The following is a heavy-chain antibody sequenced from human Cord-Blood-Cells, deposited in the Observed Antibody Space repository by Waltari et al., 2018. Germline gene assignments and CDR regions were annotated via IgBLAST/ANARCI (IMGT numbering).Heavy chain of an antibody. CDR1: GFTFSSYV. D-gene: IGHD2-2*01. Sequence: QVQLVESGGGVVQPGRSLRLSCAASGFTFSSYVMHWVRQALGKGLEWVAVISYDGSNKYYADSVKGRFTISRDNSKNTLYLQMNSLRAEDTAVYYCARDGFRDQLLYNWFDPWGQGTLVTVSS. V-gene: IGHV3-30-3*01. J-gene: IGHJ5*02. CDR3: ARDGFRDQLLYNWFDP. CDR2: ISYDGSNK.